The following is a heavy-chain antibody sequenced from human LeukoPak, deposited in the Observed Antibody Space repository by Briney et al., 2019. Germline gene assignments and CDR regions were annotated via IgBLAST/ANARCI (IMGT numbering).Heavy chain of an antibody. Sequence: PGESLKISCKGFGYNFTTYWIGWVRQMPGKGLEWMGIIYPGDSGTRYSPSFQGQTTISADKSISSDYVQWSSLKASDTAMYYGARQGRSRGDYWGQGTLVTVSS. CDR1: GYNFTTYW. CDR2: IYPGDSGT. J-gene: IGHJ4*02. CDR3: ARQGRSRGDY. V-gene: IGHV5-51*01. D-gene: IGHD2-15*01.